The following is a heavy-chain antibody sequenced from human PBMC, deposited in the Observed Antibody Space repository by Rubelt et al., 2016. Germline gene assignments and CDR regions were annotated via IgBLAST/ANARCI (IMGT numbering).Heavy chain of an antibody. J-gene: IGHJ4*02. CDR3: AKIFEGGKSLRPYS. V-gene: IGHV3-23*04. CDR1: GFTFSSYA. CDR2: TSGSGDRA. D-gene: IGHD2-15*01. Sequence: EVQLVESGGGLVQPGGSLRLSCAASGFTFSSYAMTWFGQPPGKGLEWVSLTSGSGDRAYTADSVKGRFPISRDNSKNTQDREMNRMGREDTAVYHCAKIFEGGKSLRPYSWGQGSVVTVSS.